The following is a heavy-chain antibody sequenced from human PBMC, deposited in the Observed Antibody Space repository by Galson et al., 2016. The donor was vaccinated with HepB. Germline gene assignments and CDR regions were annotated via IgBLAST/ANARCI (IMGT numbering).Heavy chain of an antibody. Sequence: SVKVSCKASGGTFSGYAINWLRQAPGQGLEWMGGIIPFFGSATYAQTFQGRVTIPADESTGTAYMELSSLRSEDTAVYYCARSNPRGYSRGPPHFDYWGQGTLVTVSS. CDR2: IIPFFGSA. J-gene: IGHJ4*02. CDR3: ARSNPRGYSRGPPHFDY. V-gene: IGHV1-69*13. D-gene: IGHD5-18*01. CDR1: GGTFSGYA.